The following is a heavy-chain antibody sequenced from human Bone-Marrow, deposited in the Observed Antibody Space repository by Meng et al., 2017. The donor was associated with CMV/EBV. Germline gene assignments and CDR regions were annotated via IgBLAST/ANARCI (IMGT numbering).Heavy chain of an antibody. CDR1: GYTFTSYD. D-gene: IGHD3-3*01. CDR2: MNPNSGNT. J-gene: IGHJ6*02. V-gene: IGHV1-8*01. CDR3: ARAEYYYDFWSGYYNYYYGMDV. Sequence: ASVKVSCKASGYTFTSYDINWVRQATGQGLEWMGWMNPNSGNTGYAQKFQGRVTMTRNTSISTAYMELSSLRSEDTAVYYCARAEYYYDFWSGYYNYYYGMDVWGQWTTVTVSS.